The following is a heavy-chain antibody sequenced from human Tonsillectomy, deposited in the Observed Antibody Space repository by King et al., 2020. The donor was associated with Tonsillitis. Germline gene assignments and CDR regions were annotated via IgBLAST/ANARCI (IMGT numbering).Heavy chain of an antibody. CDR2: IYYIGNT. CDR3: ASTYCSSSNCPLGNWFDP. J-gene: IGHJ5*02. Sequence: QLQESGPGLVKPSQTLSLTCTVSGGSISSSSYYWGWIRQPPGKGLEWIGTIYYIGNTHYNPSLTSRATISVDTSKNQFSLKLNSVTAADTAVYYCASTYCSSSNCPLGNWFDPWGQGILVTVSS. CDR1: GGSISSSSYY. V-gene: IGHV4-39*01. D-gene: IGHD2-2*01.